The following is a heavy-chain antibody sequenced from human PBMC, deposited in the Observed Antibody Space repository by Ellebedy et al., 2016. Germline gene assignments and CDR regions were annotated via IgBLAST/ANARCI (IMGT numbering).Heavy chain of an antibody. D-gene: IGHD2-2*01. V-gene: IGHV3-7*01. CDR2: IKQDGSEK. Sequence: GESLKISXAASGFTFSSYWMSWVRQAPGKGLEWVANIKQDGSEKYYVDSVKGRFTISRDNAKNSLYLQMNSLRAEDTAVYYCARKGGYCSSTSCPHLYYYYYMDVWGKGTTVTVSS. CDR1: GFTFSSYW. CDR3: ARKGGYCSSTSCPHLYYYYYMDV. J-gene: IGHJ6*03.